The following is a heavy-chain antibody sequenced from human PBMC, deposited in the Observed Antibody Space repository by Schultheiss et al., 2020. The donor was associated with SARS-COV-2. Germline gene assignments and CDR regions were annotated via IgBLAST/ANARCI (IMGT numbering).Heavy chain of an antibody. D-gene: IGHD5-18*01. CDR1: GFTFSDYW. CDR2: INGDGSTI. Sequence: GGSLRLSCAASGFTFSDYWMHWVRQAPGEGLMWVSRINGDGSTINYADSVKGRFTISRDNAKNTLFLQMNSLRAEDTAVYYCAKDSGYSYGSYYYYGMDVWGQGTTVTVSS. J-gene: IGHJ6*02. CDR3: AKDSGYSYGSYYYYGMDV. V-gene: IGHV3-74*01.